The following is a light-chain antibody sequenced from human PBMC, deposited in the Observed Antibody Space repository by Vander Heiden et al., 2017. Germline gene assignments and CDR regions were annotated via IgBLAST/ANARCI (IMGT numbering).Light chain of an antibody. CDR3: QQHSNWPPLT. CDR2: DAS. CDR1: QSVSSY. V-gene: IGKV3-11*01. J-gene: IGKJ4*01. Sequence: PGERATLSCRASQSVSSYLAWYQQKPGQAPRLLIYDASNRATGIPARFSGSGYGTDFTLTISSREPEDFAVYYCQQHSNWPPLTFGGGTKVEIK.